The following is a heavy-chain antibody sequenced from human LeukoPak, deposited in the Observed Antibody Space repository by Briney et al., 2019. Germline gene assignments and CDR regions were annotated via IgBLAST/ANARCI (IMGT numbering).Heavy chain of an antibody. CDR3: ARGGLSGSTGLDY. CDR1: GFTFSSYS. Sequence: GGSLRLSCAASGFTFSSYSMNWVRQAPGKGLEWVSYISSSSSTIYYADSVKGRFTISRDNAKNSLYLQMNSLRAEDTAVYYCARGGLSGSTGLDYWGQGTLVTASS. D-gene: IGHD6-19*01. J-gene: IGHJ4*02. CDR2: ISSSSSTI. V-gene: IGHV3-48*04.